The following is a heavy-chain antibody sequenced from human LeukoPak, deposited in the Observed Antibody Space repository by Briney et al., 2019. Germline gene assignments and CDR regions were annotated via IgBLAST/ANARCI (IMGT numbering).Heavy chain of an antibody. J-gene: IGHJ4*02. CDR1: GGSISSYY. D-gene: IGHD3-10*02. CDR3: ARLSDVRGDRCLDH. CDR2: IDYSGST. V-gene: IGHV4-59*01. Sequence: SETLPLTCTVPGGSISSYYWSWIRQPPGKGLEWSGYIDYSGSTNYNPSLKSRVTISVDTSKNQFSLKLSSVTAADTAVYYCARLSDVRGDRCLDHWGQGTLVTVSS.